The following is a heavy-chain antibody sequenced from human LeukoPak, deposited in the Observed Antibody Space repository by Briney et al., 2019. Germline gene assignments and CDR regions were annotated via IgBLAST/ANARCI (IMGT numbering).Heavy chain of an antibody. V-gene: IGHV4-61*02. CDR2: VFTSGGT. D-gene: IGHD2-8*01. J-gene: IGHJ5*02. CDR3: ARGASRLYWINP. Sequence: SETLSLTCSVSGASISSGSYSWSWIRQPAGKGLEWIGRVFTSGGTNYNPSLKTRVTISLDTSKNQFSLKLRSVIAADTAVYYCARGASRLYWINPWGQGTLVTVSS. CDR1: GASISSGSYS.